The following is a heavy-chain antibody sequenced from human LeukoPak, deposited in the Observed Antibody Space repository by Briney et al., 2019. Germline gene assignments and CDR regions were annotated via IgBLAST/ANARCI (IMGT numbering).Heavy chain of an antibody. V-gene: IGHV3-30*04. CDR2: ISSDGVEK. CDR3: AREGHYDILTGYSPLAYYFYYMDV. D-gene: IGHD3-9*01. J-gene: IGHJ6*03. Sequence: QPGGSLRLSCEASGFTFSNYGIHWVRQTPGKGLEWVAAISSDGVEKHYADSVKGRFTISRDNSKSTLYLQMNSLRAEDTALYYCAREGHYDILTGYSPLAYYFYYMDVWGNGPRSTVSS. CDR1: GFTFSNYG.